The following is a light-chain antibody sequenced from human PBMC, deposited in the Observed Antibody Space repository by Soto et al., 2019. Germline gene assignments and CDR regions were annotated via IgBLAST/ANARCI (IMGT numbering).Light chain of an antibody. CDR1: QSVSSK. J-gene: IGKJ1*01. Sequence: EIAMTQSPATLSVSPVERATLSCRASQSVSSKLAWYQQKPGQAPRLLIYDASTRATGIPARFSGSGSGTEFTLTISSLQSEDFAVYYCQQFNNWWTFGQGTKVDIK. CDR3: QQFNNWWT. CDR2: DAS. V-gene: IGKV3-15*01.